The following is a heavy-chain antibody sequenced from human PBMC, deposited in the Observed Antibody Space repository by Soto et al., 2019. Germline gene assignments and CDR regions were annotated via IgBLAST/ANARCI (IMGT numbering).Heavy chain of an antibody. J-gene: IGHJ4*02. CDR3: AKDDLGHCSSIRCYEFDS. D-gene: IGHD2-2*01. CDR1: GFSFSIYG. V-gene: IGHV3-30*18. CDR2: ISYDGSNK. Sequence: QVQLVESGGGVVQPGRSLRLSCAASGFSFSIYGMHWVRQAPGKGLEWVAVISYDGSNKQYADSVKGRFTISRDNSKNSMYMQMNSLRTADAAVYYCAKDDLGHCSSIRCYEFDSWGQGTVVTVSS.